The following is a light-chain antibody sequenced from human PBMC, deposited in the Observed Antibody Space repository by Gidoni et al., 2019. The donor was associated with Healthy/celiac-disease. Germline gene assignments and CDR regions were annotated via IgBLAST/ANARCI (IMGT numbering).Light chain of an antibody. CDR3: QQYGSSPPGT. Sequence: EIVLTPSPGTLSLSPGERATPSCRASQSVSSSYLAWYQQKPGQAPRLLIYGASSRATGIPDRFSGSGSGTDFTLTISRLEPEDFAVYYCQQYGSSPPGTFGQGTKVEIK. CDR2: GAS. CDR1: QSVSSSY. J-gene: IGKJ1*01. V-gene: IGKV3-20*01.